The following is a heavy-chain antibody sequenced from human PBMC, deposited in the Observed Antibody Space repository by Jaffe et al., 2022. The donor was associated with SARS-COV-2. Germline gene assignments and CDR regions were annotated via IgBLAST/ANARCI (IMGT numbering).Heavy chain of an antibody. CDR3: ARDHGCSGGSCYPHTRYNWFDP. D-gene: IGHD2-15*01. Sequence: QVQLVQSGAEVKKPGSSVKVSCKASGGTFSSYTISWVRQAPGQGLEWMGRIIPILGIANYAQKFQGRVTITADKSTSTAYMELSSLRSEDTAVYYCARDHGCSGGSCYPHTRYNWFDPWGQGTLVTVSS. CDR1: GGTFSSYT. V-gene: IGHV1-69*08. J-gene: IGHJ5*02. CDR2: IIPILGIA.